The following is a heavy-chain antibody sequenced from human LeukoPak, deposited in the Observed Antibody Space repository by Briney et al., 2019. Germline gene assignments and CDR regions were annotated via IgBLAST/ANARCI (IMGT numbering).Heavy chain of an antibody. CDR2: IYYSGST. D-gene: IGHD5-24*01. CDR1: GGSFSSYY. J-gene: IGHJ4*02. V-gene: IGHV4-59*01. Sequence: PSETLSPTCTVSGGSFSSYYWSWIRQSPGKGLEWIGNIYYSGSTNYNPSLKSRVTISVDAAKNQFSLNQSSVTAASTAVYYCGRGDPVDYWGQGTLVTVSS. CDR3: GRGDPVDY.